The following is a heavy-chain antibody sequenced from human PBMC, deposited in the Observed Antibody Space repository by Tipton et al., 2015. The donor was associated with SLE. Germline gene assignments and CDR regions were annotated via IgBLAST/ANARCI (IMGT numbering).Heavy chain of an antibody. J-gene: IGHJ4*02. Sequence: TLSLTCAVSGGSISSVGYYWSWIRQHPGKGLEWIGHIYHSGNTNYNPSLKSRVTISVDTSKTHFSLRLNSVTAADTAVYYCARLYSSSWQRSDYWGQGTLVTVSS. V-gene: IGHV4-61*03. CDR2: IYHSGNT. D-gene: IGHD6-13*01. CDR3: ARLYSSSWQRSDY. CDR1: GGSISSVGYY.